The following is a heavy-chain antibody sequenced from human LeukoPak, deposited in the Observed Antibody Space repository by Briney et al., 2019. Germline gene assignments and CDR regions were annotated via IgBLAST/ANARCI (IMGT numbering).Heavy chain of an antibody. CDR3: ARGVAVAGRGNFDY. CDR2: IYYSGTT. D-gene: IGHD6-19*01. V-gene: IGHV4-59*08. Sequence: PSETLSLTCSVSGGSMSSYYWSWIRQPPGKGLEWIGYIYYSGTTNYNPSLKSRVTISVDTSKNQFSLKLSSVTAADTAVYYCARGVAVAGRGNFDYWGQGTLVTVSS. J-gene: IGHJ4*02. CDR1: GGSMSSYY.